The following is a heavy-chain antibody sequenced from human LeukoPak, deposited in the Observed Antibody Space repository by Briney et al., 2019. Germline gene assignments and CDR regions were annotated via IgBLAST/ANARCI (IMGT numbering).Heavy chain of an antibody. CDR2: IYYSGST. J-gene: IGHJ4*02. D-gene: IGHD2-2*01. CDR3: AREVVVPAASFDY. Sequence: SETLSLTCTVSGGSISSSSYYWGWIRQPPGKGLEWIGSIYYSGSTYYNPSLKSRVTISVDTSKNQFSLKLSSVTAADTAVYYCAREVVVPAASFDYWGQGTLVTVSS. V-gene: IGHV4-39*07. CDR1: GGSISSSSYY.